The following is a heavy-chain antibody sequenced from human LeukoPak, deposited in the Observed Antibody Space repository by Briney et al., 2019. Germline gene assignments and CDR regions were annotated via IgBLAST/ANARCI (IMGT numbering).Heavy chain of an antibody. CDR1: GYTFTSYY. CDR2: INPSGGST. V-gene: IGHV1-46*01. D-gene: IGHD3-22*01. J-gene: IGHJ3*02. Sequence: ASVKVSCKASGYTFTSYYMHWVRQAPGQGLEWMGIINPSGGSTNYAQKFQGRVTMTRDTSTSTVYMELSSLRSEDTAVYYCARGSPYYYDSSGSLDDAFDIWGQGTMVTVSS. CDR3: ARGSPYYYDSSGSLDDAFDI.